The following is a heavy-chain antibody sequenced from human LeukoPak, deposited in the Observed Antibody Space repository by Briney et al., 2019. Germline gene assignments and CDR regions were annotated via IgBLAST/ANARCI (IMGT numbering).Heavy chain of an antibody. Sequence: SQTLSLTCTVSGGSISSGDYYWSWIRQPPGKGLEWIGYIYYSGSTYYNPSLRSRVTISVDTSKNQFSLKLSSVTAADAAVCYCARGRLAYCGDDCYQYYFDYWGQGTLVTVSS. CDR3: ARGRLAYCGDDCYQYYFDY. CDR1: GGSISSGDYY. J-gene: IGHJ4*02. CDR2: IYYSGST. D-gene: IGHD2-21*02. V-gene: IGHV4-30-4*01.